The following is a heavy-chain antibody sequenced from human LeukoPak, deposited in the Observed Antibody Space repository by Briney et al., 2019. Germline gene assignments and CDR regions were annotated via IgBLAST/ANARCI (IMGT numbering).Heavy chain of an antibody. CDR1: GFTFSNAW. CDR2: ISSNGGST. CDR3: ARDSYYDSSGDLDY. V-gene: IGHV3-64*01. D-gene: IGHD3-22*01. J-gene: IGHJ4*02. Sequence: PGGSLRLSCAASGFTFSNAWMSWVRQAPGKGLEYVSAISSNGGSTYYANSVKGRFTISRDNSKNTLYLQMGSLRAEDMAVYYCARDSYYDSSGDLDYWGQGTLVTVSS.